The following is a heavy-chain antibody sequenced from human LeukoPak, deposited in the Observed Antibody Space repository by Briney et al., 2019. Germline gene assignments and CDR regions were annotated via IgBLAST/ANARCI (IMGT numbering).Heavy chain of an antibody. CDR2: IYYSGST. CDR1: GGSISSSSYF. V-gene: IGHV4-39*07. J-gene: IGHJ4*02. D-gene: IGHD5-24*01. Sequence: SETLSLTCTVSGGSISSSSYFWGWIRQPPGKGLEWIGSIYYSGSTYYNPSLKSRVTISVDRSKNQFSLKLSSVTAADTAVYYCARGGDGYNDFDYWGQGTLVTVSS. CDR3: ARGGDGYNDFDY.